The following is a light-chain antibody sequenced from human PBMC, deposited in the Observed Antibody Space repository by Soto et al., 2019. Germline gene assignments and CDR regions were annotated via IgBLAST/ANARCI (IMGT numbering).Light chain of an antibody. CDR2: GAS. CDR3: QQYGSSPPFT. J-gene: IGKJ1*01. Sequence: EIVLTHTTGTLSLSPGERATLSCRASHSVSSSYLAWYQQKPGQAPRLLIYGASSRATGIPDRFGGSGSGTDFTLTISRLEPEDFAVYYCQQYGSSPPFTFGQGTNVDI. CDR1: HSVSSSY. V-gene: IGKV3-20*01.